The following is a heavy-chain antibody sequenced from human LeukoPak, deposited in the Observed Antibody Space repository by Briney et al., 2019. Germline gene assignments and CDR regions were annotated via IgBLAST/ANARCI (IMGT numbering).Heavy chain of an antibody. CDR3: ATSRGYNSGYRALELPPSPID. J-gene: IGHJ4*02. D-gene: IGHD5-18*01. Sequence: PGGSLRLSCAASKFTFSSYGMHWVRQAPGKGLEWVAVISYDGSNKYYADSVKGRFTISRDNAKNSLFLQMNSLRAEDTAAYYCATSRGYNSGYRALELPPSPIDWGQGTLVTVSS. CDR1: KFTFSSYG. CDR2: ISYDGSNK. V-gene: IGHV3-30*03.